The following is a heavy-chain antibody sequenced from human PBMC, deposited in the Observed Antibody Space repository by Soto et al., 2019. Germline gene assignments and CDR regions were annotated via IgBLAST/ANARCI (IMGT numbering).Heavy chain of an antibody. CDR1: GYPFTTYG. D-gene: IGHD1-26*01. Sequence: ASVKVSCKASGYPFTTYGVTWVRQAPGQGLGWMGWISAYSGNTNYAQNLHDRVTMTTDTSTSTAYMELRSLRSDDTAVYYCARTSGRYYYYGLDVWGQGTTVTVSS. CDR3: ARTSGRYYYYGLDV. CDR2: ISAYSGNT. V-gene: IGHV1-18*01. J-gene: IGHJ6*02.